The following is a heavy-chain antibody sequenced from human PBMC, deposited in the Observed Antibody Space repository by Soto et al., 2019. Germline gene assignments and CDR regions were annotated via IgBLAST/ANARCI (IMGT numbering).Heavy chain of an antibody. CDR2: TWHDESIK. J-gene: IGHJ4*02. Sequence: QVHLVESGGGVVQPGMSLRLSCAASGFSFSTYGMHWVRQALGKGLEWVAVTWHDESIKYYADSVQGRFTISRDNSKSTLYLQMNSLRAEDTAVYYCAKDGPSWGRGFDLWGQGILVTVSS. D-gene: IGHD3-16*01. CDR1: GFSFSTYG. CDR3: AKDGPSWGRGFDL. V-gene: IGHV3-33*06.